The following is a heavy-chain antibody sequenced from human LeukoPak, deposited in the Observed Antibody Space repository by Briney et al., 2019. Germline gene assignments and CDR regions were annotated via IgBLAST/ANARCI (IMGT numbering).Heavy chain of an antibody. CDR1: GFTFSSYA. V-gene: IGHV3-30*01. Sequence: GGSLRLSCAASGFTFSSYAMHWVRQAPGKGLEWVAVISYDGSNKYYADSVKGRFTISRDNSKNTLYLQMNSLRAEDTAVYYCARGAWKGYCSGGSCYALLNLDVWGKGTTVTVSS. CDR2: ISYDGSNK. D-gene: IGHD2-15*01. J-gene: IGHJ6*04. CDR3: ARGAWKGYCSGGSCYALLNLDV.